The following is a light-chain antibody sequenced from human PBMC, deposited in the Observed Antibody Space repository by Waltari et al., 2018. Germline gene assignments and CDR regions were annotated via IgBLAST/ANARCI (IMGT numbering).Light chain of an antibody. CDR3: QQYYSYPRT. V-gene: IGKV1-8*01. Sequence: AIRMTQSPSPLSASTGDRATITCRASQGISSYLAWYQQKPGKAPKLLIYAASTLQSGVPSRFSGSGSGTDFTLTISCLQSEDFATYYCQQYYSYPRTFGQGTKVEIK. J-gene: IGKJ1*01. CDR2: AAS. CDR1: QGISSY.